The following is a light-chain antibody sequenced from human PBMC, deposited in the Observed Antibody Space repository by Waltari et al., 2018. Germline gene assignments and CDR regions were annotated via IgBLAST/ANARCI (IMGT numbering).Light chain of an antibody. V-gene: IGLV3-9*01. CDR3: QVWDSSTVV. J-gene: IGLJ2*01. CDR1: NIGSKN. Sequence: SYELTQPLPVSVALGQTARITCGGNNIGSKNVHWYQQKPGQAPVLVIYSDSNRPSGIPERFSGSNSGNTATLTISRAQGGDEADYYCQVWDSSTVVFGGGTKLTVL. CDR2: SDS.